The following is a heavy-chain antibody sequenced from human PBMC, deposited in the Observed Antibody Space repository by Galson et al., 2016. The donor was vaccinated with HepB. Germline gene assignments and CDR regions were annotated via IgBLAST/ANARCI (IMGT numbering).Heavy chain of an antibody. J-gene: IGHJ2*01. Sequence: QSGAEVKKPGESLKISCKGSGYSFTSYWIGWVRQMPGKGLEWMGIIYPGDSDITYSPSFQGQVTISADKSNNTAYLQWSSLKASDSAMYYCARIPHIVVVTHKRACYFDLWGRGTLVTISS. V-gene: IGHV5-51*01. CDR1: GYSFTSYW. D-gene: IGHD2-21*02. CDR3: ARIPHIVVVTHKRACYFDL. CDR2: IYPGDSDI.